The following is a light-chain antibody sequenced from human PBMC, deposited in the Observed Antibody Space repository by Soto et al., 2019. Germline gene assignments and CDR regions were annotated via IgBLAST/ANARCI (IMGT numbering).Light chain of an antibody. CDR3: QQVTGT. J-gene: IGKJ1*01. CDR1: QSMSSW. Sequence: DIQMTQSPSTLSASVGDRVTITCRASQSMSSWLAWYQQKPGKAPKLLIYKASSLESGVPSRFSGSGSGTEFTLTISSLQPDDFATYYCQQVTGTFGQGTKVEIK. V-gene: IGKV1-5*03. CDR2: KAS.